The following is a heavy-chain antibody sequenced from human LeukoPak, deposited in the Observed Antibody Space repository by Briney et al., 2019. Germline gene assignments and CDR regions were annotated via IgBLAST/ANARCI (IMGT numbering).Heavy chain of an antibody. Sequence: PRRSLRLSSALSRFTPSRDGMHCVPDAPRKGREWVAVISFDGNNKYYAVSVKGRFTISRDNSKNTLYLQMNSLRAEDTAVYYCAKNYGDFGYWGEGALVTVSS. D-gene: IGHD4-17*01. J-gene: IGHJ4*02. CDR1: RFTPSRDG. V-gene: IGHV3-30*18. CDR2: ISFDGNNK. CDR3: AKNYGDFGY.